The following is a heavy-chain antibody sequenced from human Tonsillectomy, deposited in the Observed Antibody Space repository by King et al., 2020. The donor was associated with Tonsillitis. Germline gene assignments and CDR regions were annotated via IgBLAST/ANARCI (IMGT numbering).Heavy chain of an antibody. CDR3: TTDYDILTGYDS. Sequence: VQLVESGGGLVKPGGSLRLSCAASGFTFSNAWMSWVRQAPGKGLEWVGRIKSKTDGGTTDYAAPVKGRFTISRDDSKKTLYLQMNSLKTEDTAVYYCTTDYDILTGYDSWGQGTLVTVSS. D-gene: IGHD3-9*01. J-gene: IGHJ5*02. CDR1: GFTFSNAW. CDR2: IKSKTDGGTT. V-gene: IGHV3-15*01.